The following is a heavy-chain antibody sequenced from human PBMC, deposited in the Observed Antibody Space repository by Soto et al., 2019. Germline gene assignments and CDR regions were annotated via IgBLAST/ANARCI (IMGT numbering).Heavy chain of an antibody. CDR2: INHSGST. Sequence: PSETLSLTCAVYGGSFSGYYWSWIRQPPGEGLEWIGEINHSGSTNYNPSLKSRVTISVDTSKNQFSLKLSSVTAADTAVYYCARELYSSGWYYHYYGMDVWGQGTTVTVSS. CDR1: GGSFSGYY. D-gene: IGHD6-19*01. CDR3: ARELYSSGWYYHYYGMDV. J-gene: IGHJ6*02. V-gene: IGHV4-34*01.